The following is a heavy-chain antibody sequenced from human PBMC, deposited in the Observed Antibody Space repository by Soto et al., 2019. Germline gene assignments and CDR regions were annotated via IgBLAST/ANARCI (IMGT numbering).Heavy chain of an antibody. Sequence: QVQLVESGGGVVQPGRSLRISCAASGFTFSIYGMHWVRQAPGKGLEWVAIIWYDGSNKYYADSVKGRFTISRDNSKNTLYLQINSLRAEDTAVYYCARGRGYSYGFADYWGQGTLVTVSS. CDR2: IWYDGSNK. V-gene: IGHV3-33*01. J-gene: IGHJ4*02. CDR3: ARGRGYSYGFADY. CDR1: GFTFSIYG. D-gene: IGHD5-18*01.